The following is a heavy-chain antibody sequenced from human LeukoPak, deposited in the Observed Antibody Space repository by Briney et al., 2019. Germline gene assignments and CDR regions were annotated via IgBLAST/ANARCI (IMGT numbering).Heavy chain of an antibody. V-gene: IGHV4-59*12. J-gene: IGHJ4*02. Sequence: EASETLSLTCTVSGGSISSYYWSWIRQPPGKGLEWIGYIYHSGSTNYNPSLKSRVTISVDKSKNQFSLKLSSVTAADTAVYYCARDGSSSWYGYFDYWGQGTLVTVSS. CDR3: ARDGSSSWYGYFDY. D-gene: IGHD6-13*01. CDR2: IYHSGST. CDR1: GGSISSYY.